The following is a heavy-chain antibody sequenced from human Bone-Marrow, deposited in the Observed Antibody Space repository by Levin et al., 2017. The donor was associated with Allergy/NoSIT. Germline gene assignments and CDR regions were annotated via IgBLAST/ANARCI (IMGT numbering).Heavy chain of an antibody. J-gene: IGHJ3*02. V-gene: IGHV3-9*01. Sequence: SLSLTCAASGFSFAGYAMHWVRQAPGKGLEWVSSISWNSGNVDYADSVKGRFTLSRDNAKNSLYLRLSSLKPDDTALYYCAKSRTYSSSSGAFDIWGQGTRVTVAS. D-gene: IGHD6-6*01. CDR1: GFSFAGYA. CDR2: ISWNSGNV. CDR3: AKSRTYSSSSGAFDI.